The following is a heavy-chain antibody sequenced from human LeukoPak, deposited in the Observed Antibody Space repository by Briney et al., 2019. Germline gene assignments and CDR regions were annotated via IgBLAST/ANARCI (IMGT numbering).Heavy chain of an antibody. Sequence: SVKVSCKASGGTFNSYAISWVRQAPGRGLEWMGGIIPIFGTANYAQKFQGRVTITADESTSTAYMELSSLRSEDTAVYYCARGRGYRYYFDYWGQGTLVTVSS. CDR1: GGTFNSYA. CDR3: ARGRGYRYYFDY. CDR2: IIPIFGTA. J-gene: IGHJ4*02. V-gene: IGHV1-69*01. D-gene: IGHD6-25*01.